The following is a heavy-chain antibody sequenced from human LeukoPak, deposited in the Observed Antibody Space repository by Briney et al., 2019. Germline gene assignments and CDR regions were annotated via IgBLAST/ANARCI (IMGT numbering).Heavy chain of an antibody. V-gene: IGHV3-66*01. CDR1: GFTFSYSA. D-gene: IGHD6-19*01. Sequence: GGSLRLSCAASGFTFSYSAMSWVRQAPGKGLEWVSVIYSGGSTYYADSVKGRFTISRDNSKNTLYLQMNSLRAEDTAAYYCARGGQWLAFNYWGQGTLVTVSS. J-gene: IGHJ4*02. CDR2: IYSGGST. CDR3: ARGGQWLAFNY.